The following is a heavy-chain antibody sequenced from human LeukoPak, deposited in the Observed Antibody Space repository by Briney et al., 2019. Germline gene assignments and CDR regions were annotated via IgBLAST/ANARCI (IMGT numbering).Heavy chain of an antibody. J-gene: IGHJ3*02. D-gene: IGHD3-10*01. CDR2: IYYSGST. V-gene: IGHV4-59*01. Sequence: SETLSLTCTVSGGSISSYYWSWIRPPPGKGLEWIGYIYYSGSTNYNPSLKSRVIISVDTSKNQFSLKLSSVTAADTAVYYCAGVYVDAFDIWGQGTMVTVSS. CDR3: AGVYVDAFDI. CDR1: GGSISSYY.